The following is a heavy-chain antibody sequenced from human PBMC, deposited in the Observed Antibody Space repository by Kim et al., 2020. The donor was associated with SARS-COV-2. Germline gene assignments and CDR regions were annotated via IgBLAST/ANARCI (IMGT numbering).Heavy chain of an antibody. J-gene: IGHJ6*02. Sequence: GSLRLSCAASGFTFSSYGMIWVRQAPGKGLEWVSGISESGGATYYADSVKGRFTISRDNSKNTLFLQMHSLRVEDTAVYYCARTDLFWGQGTTVTVSS. CDR1: GFTFSSYG. D-gene: IGHD1-1*01. V-gene: IGHV3-23*01. CDR3: ARTDLF. CDR2: ISESGGAT.